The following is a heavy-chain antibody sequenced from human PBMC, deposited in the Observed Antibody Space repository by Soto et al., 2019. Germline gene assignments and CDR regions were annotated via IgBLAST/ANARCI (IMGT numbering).Heavy chain of an antibody. CDR2: ISADNVNT. CDR3: ARSPAGWSLLRYGAFDK. Sequence: QVQLVQSGVEVKKPGASVKVSCKASGYTFSSYGISWVRQAPGQGLEWIGWISADNVNTNYAQKLQDRVTKTKDTSSSTPYMELWNLGSGDTAMYYCARSPAGWSLLRYGAFDKWGQGTMVTVSS. V-gene: IGHV1-18*01. CDR1: GYTFSSYG. D-gene: IGHD3-22*01. J-gene: IGHJ3*02.